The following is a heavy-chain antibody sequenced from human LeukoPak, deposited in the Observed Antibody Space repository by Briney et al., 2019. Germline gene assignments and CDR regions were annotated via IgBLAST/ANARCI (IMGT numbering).Heavy chain of an antibody. CDR3: ARGNDKLDY. CDR1: GFTFSTYS. D-gene: IGHD3-22*01. CDR2: ISAASWGI. V-gene: IGHV3-21*05. J-gene: IGHJ4*02. Sequence: GGSLRLSCAASGFTFSTYSMTWVRQAPGKGLEWISHISAASWGIKYADSVKGRFTISRDNAKNSLYLQMNSLRAEDTAVYYCARGNDKLDYWGQGTLVTVSS.